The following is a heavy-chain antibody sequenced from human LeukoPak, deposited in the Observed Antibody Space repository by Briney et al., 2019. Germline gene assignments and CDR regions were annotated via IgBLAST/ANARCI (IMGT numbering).Heavy chain of an antibody. CDR1: GGSISSYY. D-gene: IGHD6-19*01. CDR2: IYYSGST. J-gene: IGHJ4*02. CDR3: AWELAVAGTIAY. V-gene: IGHV4-59*01. Sequence: SETLSLTCTVSGGSISSYYWSWIRQPPGKGLEWIGYIYYSGSTNYNPSLKSRVTISVDTSKNQFSLKLSSVTAADTAVYYCAWELAVAGTIAYWGQGTLVTVSS.